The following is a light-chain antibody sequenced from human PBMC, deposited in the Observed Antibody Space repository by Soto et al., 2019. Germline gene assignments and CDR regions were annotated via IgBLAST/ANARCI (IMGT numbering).Light chain of an antibody. J-gene: IGLJ2*01. V-gene: IGLV2-23*01. Sequence: QSVLTQPASVSGSPGQSITISCTGTSSDVGSYNLVSWYQQHPSKAPKLMIYEGSKRPSGVSNRFSGSKSGNTASLTISGLQAEDEADYYCCSYAGSSTLFGGGTKVTVL. CDR3: CSYAGSSTL. CDR2: EGS. CDR1: SSDVGSYNL.